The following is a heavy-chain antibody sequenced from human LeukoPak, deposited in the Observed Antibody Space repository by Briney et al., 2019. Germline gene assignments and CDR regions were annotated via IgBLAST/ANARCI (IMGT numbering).Heavy chain of an antibody. Sequence: GGSLRLSCAASGCSFTNYAMNWVRQAPGKGLEWVSTISPSGADTYYADSVKGRFTISRDISKNPLYLQMNSLRAEDTAVYYCTRRAYNWGAFDIWGQGTMVTVSS. V-gene: IGHV3-23*01. J-gene: IGHJ3*02. CDR1: GCSFTNYA. CDR2: ISPSGADT. D-gene: IGHD5-24*01. CDR3: TRRAYNWGAFDI.